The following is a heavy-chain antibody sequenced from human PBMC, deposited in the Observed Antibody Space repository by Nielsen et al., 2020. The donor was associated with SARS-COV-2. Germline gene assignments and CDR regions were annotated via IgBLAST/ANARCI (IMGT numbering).Heavy chain of an antibody. Sequence: SVKVSCKASGFTFSTSAVQWVRQARGQRLEWIGWIVVGSGNTHYAQRFQERVTITRDMSTSTAYMELSSLRTEDTAVYYCARDLSSGWYSFDYWGQGTLVTVSS. D-gene: IGHD6-19*01. CDR2: IVVGSGNT. J-gene: IGHJ4*02. V-gene: IGHV1-58*01. CDR1: GFTFSTSA. CDR3: ARDLSSGWYSFDY.